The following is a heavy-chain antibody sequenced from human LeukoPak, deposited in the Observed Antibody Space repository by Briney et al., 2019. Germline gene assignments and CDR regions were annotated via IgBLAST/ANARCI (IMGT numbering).Heavy chain of an antibody. Sequence: PSETLSLTCTVSGGSINSGSYYWTWIRQPAGKGLEWIGRIYASGNTNYNPSLKGRVTISIDTSKSQFSLKLSSVTAADTAVYYCARGPYSSSWFDYWGQGTLVTVSS. CDR1: GGSINSGSYY. D-gene: IGHD6-13*01. V-gene: IGHV4-61*02. J-gene: IGHJ4*02. CDR3: ARGPYSSSWFDY. CDR2: IYASGNT.